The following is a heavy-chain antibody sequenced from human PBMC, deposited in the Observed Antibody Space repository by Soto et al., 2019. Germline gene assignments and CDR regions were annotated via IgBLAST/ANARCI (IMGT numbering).Heavy chain of an antibody. J-gene: IGHJ5*02. D-gene: IGHD2-21*02. Sequence: GALRLSCAASGFSFINYAINWFRQVPGRGLEYVAGIGGRGGNAFYADSMKGRFSISRDNSKNTVYLHMHNLRVDDSAMYYCAKARHSGDFAGSYDSWGQGTLVTVSS. V-gene: IGHV3-23*01. CDR3: AKARHSGDFAGSYDS. CDR1: GFSFINYA. CDR2: IGGRGGNA.